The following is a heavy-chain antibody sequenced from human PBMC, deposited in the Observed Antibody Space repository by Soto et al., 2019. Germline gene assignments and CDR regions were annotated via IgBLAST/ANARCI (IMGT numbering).Heavy chain of an antibody. J-gene: IGHJ4*02. Sequence: SETLSLTCAVYGGSFSGYYWSWIRQPPGKGLEWIGEINHSVSTNYNPSLKSRVTISVDTSKNQFSLKLSSVTAADTAVYYCARGPWELYSSGWYGRIDFDYWGQGTRVTVSS. D-gene: IGHD6-19*01. CDR2: INHSVST. V-gene: IGHV4-34*01. CDR3: ARGPWELYSSGWYGRIDFDY. CDR1: GGSFSGYY.